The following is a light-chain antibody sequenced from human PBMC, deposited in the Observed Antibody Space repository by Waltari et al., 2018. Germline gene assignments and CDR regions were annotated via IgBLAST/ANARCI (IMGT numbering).Light chain of an antibody. CDR2: EKP. CDR1: DSNIASFG. Sequence: QSVLTQAPSVSGAPGQRVTISCTGGDSNIASFGVNWYQYLPGRVPKRLTSEKPNRPSGGPNRLSGAKSGTSASLASEGLQTEDEGDYYCQSYDNSLRGSVLFGGGTKVTV. CDR3: QSYDNSLRGSVL. V-gene: IGLV1-40*01. J-gene: IGLJ3*02.